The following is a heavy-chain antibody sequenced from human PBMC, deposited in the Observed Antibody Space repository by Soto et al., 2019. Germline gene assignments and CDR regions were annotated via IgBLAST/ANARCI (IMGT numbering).Heavy chain of an antibody. J-gene: IGHJ6*02. CDR3: ARYQLRHPARVGYYYYGMDV. V-gene: IGHV1-8*01. D-gene: IGHD2-2*01. Sequence: GASVKVSCKASGYTFTSYDINWVRQATGQGLEWMGWMNPNSGNTGYAQKFQGRVTMTRNTSISTAYMELSSLRSEDTAVYYCARYQLRHPARVGYYYYGMDVWGQGTTVTVSS. CDR1: GYTFTSYD. CDR2: MNPNSGNT.